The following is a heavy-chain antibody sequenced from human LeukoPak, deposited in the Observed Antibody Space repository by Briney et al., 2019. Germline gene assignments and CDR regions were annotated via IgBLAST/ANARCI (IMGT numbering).Heavy chain of an antibody. V-gene: IGHV1-69*05. CDR2: IIPIFGTA. D-gene: IGHD2-2*01. CDR1: GGTFSSYA. Sequence: ASVKVSCKASGGTFSSYAISWVRQAPGQGLEWMGGIIPIFGTANYAQKFQGRVTITTDESTSTAYMELSSLRSEDTAVYYCARDHCSVTNCYEFHYYGLGVWGQGTTVTVSS. CDR3: ARDHCSVTNCYEFHYYGLGV. J-gene: IGHJ6*02.